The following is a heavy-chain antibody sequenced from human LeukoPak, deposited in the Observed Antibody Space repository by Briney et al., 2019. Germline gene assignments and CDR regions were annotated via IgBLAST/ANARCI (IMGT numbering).Heavy chain of an antibody. CDR2: INSGSSTI. J-gene: IGHJ4*02. CDR1: GFTFSDYS. CDR3: ARTRSKVGTPTFDY. D-gene: IGHD4-23*01. Sequence: GGTLRLSCAASGFTFSDYSMSWVRQAPGKGLEWVSYINSGSSTIYYVDSVEGRLTISRDNAKNSLYLQMNSLRDEDTAVYHCARTRSKVGTPTFDYWGQGTLVTVSS. V-gene: IGHV3-48*02.